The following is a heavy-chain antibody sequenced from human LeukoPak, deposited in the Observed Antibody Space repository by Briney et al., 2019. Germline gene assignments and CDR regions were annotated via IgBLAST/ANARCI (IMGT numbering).Heavy chain of an antibody. Sequence: ASVNVSCKASGYTFTSYGISWVRQAPGQGLEWMGWISAYNGNTNYAQKLQGRVTMTTDTSTSTAYMELRSLRSDDTAVYYCARDLDGFYYFDYWGQGTLVTVSS. CDR2: ISAYNGNT. CDR1: GYTFTSYG. D-gene: IGHD3-10*01. J-gene: IGHJ4*02. CDR3: ARDLDGFYYFDY. V-gene: IGHV1-18*01.